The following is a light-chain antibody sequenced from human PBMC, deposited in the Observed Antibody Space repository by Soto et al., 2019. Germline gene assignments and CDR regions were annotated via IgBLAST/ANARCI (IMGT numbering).Light chain of an antibody. J-gene: IGLJ3*02. CDR2: EAT. Sequence: QSALTQPASVSGSPGQSITISCTGTSSDIGNSDFVSWYQQFPGKAPKVVIFEATNRPSGVSVRFSGSKSGNTASLTISGLQAEDEGDYYCGSYSTSNSWVFGGGTKVTVL. V-gene: IGLV2-14*01. CDR1: SSDIGNSDF. CDR3: GSYSTSNSWV.